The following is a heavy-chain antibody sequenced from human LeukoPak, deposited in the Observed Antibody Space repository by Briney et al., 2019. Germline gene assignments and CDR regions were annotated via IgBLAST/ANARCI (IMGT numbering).Heavy chain of an antibody. D-gene: IGHD2-21*02. CDR3: AKGGEVVTGP. J-gene: IGHJ5*02. Sequence: GRSLRLSCVASGFTFSSYGMHWVRQAPGKGLEWVAVISYDGSNKYYADSVKGRFTISRDNSKNTLYLQMNSLRAEDTAVYYCAKGGEVVTGPWGQGTLVTVSS. CDR1: GFTFSSYG. CDR2: ISYDGSNK. V-gene: IGHV3-30*18.